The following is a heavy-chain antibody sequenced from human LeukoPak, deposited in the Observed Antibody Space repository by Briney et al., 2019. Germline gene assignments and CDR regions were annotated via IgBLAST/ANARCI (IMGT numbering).Heavy chain of an antibody. J-gene: IGHJ6*02. CDR1: GFPISSFW. D-gene: IGHD1-1*01. Sequence: AGGSLRLSCAASGFPISSFWMHWVRQVPGKGLVWVSRNKGDGTSSSYADSVKGRFTISRDNAKNTIYLQLNSLRVDDTAAYYCMRAWRYYGMDVWGQGTTVTVSS. CDR3: MRAWRYYGMDV. CDR2: NKGDGTSS. V-gene: IGHV3-74*01.